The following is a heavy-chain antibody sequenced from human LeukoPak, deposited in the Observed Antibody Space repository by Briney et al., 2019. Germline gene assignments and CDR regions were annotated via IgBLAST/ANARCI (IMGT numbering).Heavy chain of an antibody. CDR1: GLTFSNYA. V-gene: IGHV3-23*01. J-gene: IGHJ3*02. CDR2: IRGSGCST. CDR3: AKVTVVTPFRTFDI. D-gene: IGHD4-23*01. Sequence: PGGSLRLSCAASGLTFSNYAMSWVRQAPGKGLEWVSAIRGSGCSTYYADSVKGRFTISSDNSKNTLFLQMSDLRAGDTAVYYCAKVTVVTPFRTFDIWGQGTMVTVSS.